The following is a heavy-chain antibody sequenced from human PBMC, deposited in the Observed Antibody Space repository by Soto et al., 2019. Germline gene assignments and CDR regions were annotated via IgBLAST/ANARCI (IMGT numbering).Heavy chain of an antibody. J-gene: IGHJ4*02. V-gene: IGHV1-18*01. D-gene: IGHD6-19*01. CDR2: ISGYNGNT. Sequence: QVQLVQTGDEVKKPGASVKVSCKASGYTFTRYDINWVRRAPGQGLEWMGWISGYNGNTNFAQKLQGRVTMTAGTSTSTDYMELRSLRSDDTAVYYCARVSSSGWYRAAYWGQGPLVTVSS. CDR1: GYTFTRYD. CDR3: ARVSSSGWYRAAY.